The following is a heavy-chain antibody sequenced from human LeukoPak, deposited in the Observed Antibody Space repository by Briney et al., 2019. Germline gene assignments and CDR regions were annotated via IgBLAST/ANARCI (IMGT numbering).Heavy chain of an antibody. CDR2: TYHSGST. J-gene: IGHJ4*02. D-gene: IGHD3-22*01. CDR3: ARKSYYYDSSGYYTFDY. Sequence: ASETLSLTCAVSGGSISSSNWWSWVRQPPGKGLEWIGETYHSGSTNYNPSLKSRVTISVDKSKNQFSLKPSSVTAADTAVYYCARKSYYYDSSGYYTFDYWGQGTLVTVSS. V-gene: IGHV4-4*02. CDR1: GGSISSSNW.